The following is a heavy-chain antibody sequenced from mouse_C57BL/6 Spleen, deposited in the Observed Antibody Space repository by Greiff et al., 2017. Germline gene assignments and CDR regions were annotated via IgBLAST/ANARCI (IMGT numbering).Heavy chain of an antibody. D-gene: IGHD1-1*01. CDR2: IYPGDGDT. CDR1: GYAFSSSW. J-gene: IGHJ4*01. CDR3: ARDYYGSSLYAMDY. Sequence: QVQLQQSGPELVKPGASVKISCKASGYAFSSSWMHWVKQRPGQGLEWIGRIYPGDGDTNYNGKFKGKATLTADKSSSTAYMQHSSLTSEDSAVYFYARDYYGSSLYAMDYWGQGTSVTVSS. V-gene: IGHV1-82*01.